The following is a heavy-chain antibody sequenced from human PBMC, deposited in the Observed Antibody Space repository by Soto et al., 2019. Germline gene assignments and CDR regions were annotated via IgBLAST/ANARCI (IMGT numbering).Heavy chain of an antibody. CDR1: GYTFTSYG. D-gene: IGHD6-13*01. Sequence: GASVKVSCKASGYTFTSYGISWVRQAPGQGIEWKGWINTNTGNPTYAQGFTGRFVFSLDTSVSSAYLQICSLKAEDTAVYYCARDRIQAAAGPHDAFDIWGQGTMVTVSS. V-gene: IGHV7-4-1*01. CDR2: INTNTGNP. J-gene: IGHJ3*02. CDR3: ARDRIQAAAGPHDAFDI.